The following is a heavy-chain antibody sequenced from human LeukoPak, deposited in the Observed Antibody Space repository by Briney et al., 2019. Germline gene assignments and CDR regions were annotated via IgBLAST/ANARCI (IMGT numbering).Heavy chain of an antibody. CDR3: AKVFYRPTLITVVTKGYFDY. Sequence: GGSLRLSCAASGFTFSSSAMSWVRQAPGKGLEWVSGISGRDGSTYYADSVKGRFTISRDNSKNTLYLQMNSLRAEDTAVYYCAKVFYRPTLITVVTKGYFDYWGQGTLVTVSS. CDR1: GFTFSSSA. CDR2: ISGRDGST. J-gene: IGHJ4*02. V-gene: IGHV3-23*01. D-gene: IGHD3-22*01.